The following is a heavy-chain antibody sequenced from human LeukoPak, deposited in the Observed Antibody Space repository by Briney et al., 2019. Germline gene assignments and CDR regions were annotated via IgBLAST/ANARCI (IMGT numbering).Heavy chain of an antibody. CDR3: ARDKGDYVWGSYRWPYYYYGMDV. CDR2: IYYSGST. CDR1: GGSISSSSYY. Sequence: SETLSLTCTVSGGSISSSSYYWGWIRQPPGKGLEWIGSIYYSGSTYYNPSLKSRVTISVDTSKNQFSLKLSSVTAADTAVYYCARDKGDYVWGSYRWPYYYYGMDVWGQGTTVTVSS. J-gene: IGHJ6*02. V-gene: IGHV4-39*07. D-gene: IGHD3-16*02.